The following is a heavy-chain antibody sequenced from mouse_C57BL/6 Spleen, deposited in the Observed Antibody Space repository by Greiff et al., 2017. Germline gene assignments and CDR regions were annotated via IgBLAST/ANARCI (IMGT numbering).Heavy chain of an antibody. CDR3: AGGYYGSQFAY. D-gene: IGHD1-1*01. V-gene: IGHV1-22*01. Sequence: VQLQQSGPELVKPGASVKMSCKASGYTFTDSNMHWVKQSHGKSLEWIGYINPNNGGTSYNQKFKGKATLTVNKSSSTADMELRSLTSEDSAVYYCAGGYYGSQFAYWGQGTLVTVSA. CDR2: INPNNGGT. CDR1: GYTFTDSN. J-gene: IGHJ3*01.